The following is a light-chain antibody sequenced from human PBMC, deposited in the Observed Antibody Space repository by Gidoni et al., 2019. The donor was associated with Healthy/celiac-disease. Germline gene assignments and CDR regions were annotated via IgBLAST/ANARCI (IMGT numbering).Light chain of an antibody. Sequence: QSALTQPASVSGSPGQSITISCTGTSSAVGSYNLVSWYQQHPGKAPKRRIYEVSKRPSGVSNRFSGSKSGNTVSLTISGLQAEDEADYYCCSYAGSSTWVFGGGTKLTVL. CDR1: SSAVGSYNL. CDR2: EVS. CDR3: CSYAGSSTWV. V-gene: IGLV2-23*02. J-gene: IGLJ3*02.